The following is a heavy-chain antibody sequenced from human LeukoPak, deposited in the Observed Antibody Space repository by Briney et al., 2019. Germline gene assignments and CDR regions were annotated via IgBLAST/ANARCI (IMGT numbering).Heavy chain of an antibody. Sequence: GGSLRLSCAASGFAFSFYAMSWLRQPPGKGLEWVSTINANSGTTSYAAPVRGRFTISRDNSKNTLYLQVYTLRADDTATYYCAKPISGGLAVTADWFHPWGQGTLVVVSS. CDR3: AKPISGGLAVTADWFHP. CDR2: INANSGTT. D-gene: IGHD6-19*01. V-gene: IGHV3-23*01. J-gene: IGHJ5*01. CDR1: GFAFSFYA.